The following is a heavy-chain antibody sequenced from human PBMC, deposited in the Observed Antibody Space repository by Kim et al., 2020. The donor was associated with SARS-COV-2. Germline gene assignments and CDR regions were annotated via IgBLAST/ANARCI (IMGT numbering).Heavy chain of an antibody. CDR1: GFTFSRYW. CDR3: AKEHWGPEY. Sequence: GGSLRLSCAAYGFTFSRYWMTWVRQAPGKGLEWVANINQDGSETHYGDSVKGRFTISRDNAKKSLYVQMNSLRVEDTAVYYCAKEHWGPEYWGQGTLVTVSS. D-gene: IGHD7-27*01. CDR2: INQDGSET. J-gene: IGHJ4*02. V-gene: IGHV3-7*01.